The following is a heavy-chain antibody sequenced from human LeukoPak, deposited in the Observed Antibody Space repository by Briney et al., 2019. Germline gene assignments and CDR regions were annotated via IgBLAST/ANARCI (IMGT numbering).Heavy chain of an antibody. J-gene: IGHJ6*02. CDR3: ARDIEVVVAAHSPIYYYYGMDV. V-gene: IGHV1-2*02. Sequence: ASAKVSCKASGYTFTGYYMHWVRQAPGQGLEWMGWINPNSGGTNYAQKFQGRVTITADKSTSTAYMELSSLRSEDTAVYYCARDIEVVVAAHSPIYYYYGMDVWGQGTTVTVSS. D-gene: IGHD2-15*01. CDR1: GYTFTGYY. CDR2: INPNSGGT.